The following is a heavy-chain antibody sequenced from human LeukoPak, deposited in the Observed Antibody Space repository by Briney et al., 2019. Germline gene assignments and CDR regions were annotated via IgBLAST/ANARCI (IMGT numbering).Heavy chain of an antibody. CDR2: INHSGST. Sequence: SETLSLTCAVYGGSFSGYYWSWIRQPPGKGLEWIGEINHSGSTNYNPSLKSRVTISVDTSKNQFSLKLSSVTAADTAVYYCARGRHFTILWPFASTFDPWGQGTLVTVSS. D-gene: IGHD3-9*01. J-gene: IGHJ5*02. CDR3: ARGRHFTILWPFASTFDP. CDR1: GGSFSGYY. V-gene: IGHV4-34*01.